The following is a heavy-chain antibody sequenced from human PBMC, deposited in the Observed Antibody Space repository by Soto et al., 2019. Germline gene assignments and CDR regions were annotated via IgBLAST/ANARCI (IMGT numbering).Heavy chain of an antibody. CDR3: ARQTTVTSYYLDY. V-gene: IGHV3-33*01. Sequence: QVQLVESGGGVVQPGRSLRLSCAASGFTFSSYGMHWVRQAPGKGLEWVAVIWYDGSNKYYADSVKGRFTSSRDNSKNALYLQMNSLGAEDAAVYYCARQTTVTSYYLDYWGQGTLVTVSS. J-gene: IGHJ4*02. D-gene: IGHD4-17*01. CDR1: GFTFSSYG. CDR2: IWYDGSNK.